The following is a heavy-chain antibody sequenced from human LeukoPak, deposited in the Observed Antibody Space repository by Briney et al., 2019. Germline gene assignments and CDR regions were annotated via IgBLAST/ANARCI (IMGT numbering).Heavy chain of an antibody. CDR1: GFTFKSYA. D-gene: IGHD1-26*01. V-gene: IGHV3-23*01. Sequence: GGSLRLSCEASGFTFKSYAMTWVRQAPGQGLQWVSGISGSGDYTYYADSVKGRFTVSRDNPAHTLYLQMDSLRDEDTAVYFCANSFTGSLAHFDYWGQGTLVTVSS. CDR3: ANSFTGSLAHFDY. J-gene: IGHJ4*02. CDR2: ISGSGDYT.